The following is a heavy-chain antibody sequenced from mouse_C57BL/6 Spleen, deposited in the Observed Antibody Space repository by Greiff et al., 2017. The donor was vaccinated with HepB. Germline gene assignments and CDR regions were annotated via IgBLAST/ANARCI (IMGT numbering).Heavy chain of an antibody. D-gene: IGHD1-1*01. V-gene: IGHV1-55*01. CDR2: IYPGSGST. CDR3: ARDGSSYKYFDV. Sequence: QVHVKQPGAELVKPGASVKMSCKASGYTFTSYWITWVKQRPGQGLEWIGDIYPGSGSTNYNEKFKSKATLTVDTSSSTAYMQLSSLTSEDSAVYYCARDGSSYKYFDVWGTGTTVTVSS. CDR1: GYTFTSYW. J-gene: IGHJ1*03.